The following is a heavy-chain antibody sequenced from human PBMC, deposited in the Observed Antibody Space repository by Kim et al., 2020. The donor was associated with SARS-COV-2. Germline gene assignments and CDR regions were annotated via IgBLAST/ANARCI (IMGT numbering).Heavy chain of an antibody. J-gene: IGHJ4*02. Sequence: SETLSLTCAVYGGSFSGYYWGWIRQPPGKGLEWIGEISHSGWTNYNPAPKSRVSISVDTSKKQFSLNLSSVTAADTAVYYCAHRSGNLNFDYWGRGTLV. CDR2: ISHSGWT. D-gene: IGHD3-9*01. CDR1: GGSFSGYY. V-gene: IGHV4-34*01. CDR3: AHRSGNLNFDY.